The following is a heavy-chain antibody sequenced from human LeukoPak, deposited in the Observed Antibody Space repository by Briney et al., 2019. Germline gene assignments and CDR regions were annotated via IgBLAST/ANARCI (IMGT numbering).Heavy chain of an antibody. J-gene: IGHJ4*02. D-gene: IGHD3-22*01. Sequence: ASVKVSCKASGYTFTDYYMHWVRQAPGQGLEWMGWINPNSGGTNYAQKFQGRVTMTRDTSNSTAYMELSRLRSDDTALYYCARASYYYDSSGYPGYYFDYWGQGTLVTVSS. CDR2: INPNSGGT. V-gene: IGHV1-2*02. CDR1: GYTFTDYY. CDR3: ARASYYYDSSGYPGYYFDY.